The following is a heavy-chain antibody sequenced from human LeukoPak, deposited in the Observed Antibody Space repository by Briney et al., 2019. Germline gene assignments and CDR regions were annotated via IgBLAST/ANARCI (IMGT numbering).Heavy chain of an antibody. D-gene: IGHD6-13*01. CDR2: ISGSGGST. V-gene: IGHV3-23*01. CDR1: GFTFSSYA. Sequence: GVSLRLSCAASGFTFSSYAMSWVRQAPGKGLEWVSAISGSGGSTYYADSVKGRFTISRDNSKNTLYLQMNSLRAEDTAVYYCAKDQNGLYSSSWYGYWGQGTLVTVSS. J-gene: IGHJ4*02. CDR3: AKDQNGLYSSSWYGY.